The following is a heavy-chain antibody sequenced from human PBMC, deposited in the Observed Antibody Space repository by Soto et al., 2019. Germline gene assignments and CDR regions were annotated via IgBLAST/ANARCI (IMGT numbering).Heavy chain of an antibody. J-gene: IGHJ5*02. D-gene: IGHD3-10*01. Sequence: GGSLRLSCAASGCTLSVSDMSWVRQAPGKGLEWVSSISGSDGRTYYADSVKGRFTISRDNSKNTLFLQMSSLRVVDTALYYCAKYYYASGSNWFDPWGRGTLVTVSS. CDR1: GCTLSVSD. CDR2: ISGSDGRT. V-gene: IGHV3-23*01. CDR3: AKYYYASGSNWFDP.